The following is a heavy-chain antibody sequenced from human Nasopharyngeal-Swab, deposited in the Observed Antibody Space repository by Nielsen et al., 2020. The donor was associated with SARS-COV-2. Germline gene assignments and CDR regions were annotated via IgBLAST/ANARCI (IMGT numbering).Heavy chain of an antibody. CDR2: INPNSGGT. D-gene: IGHD6-13*01. CDR3: ARDWEQQHDAFDI. J-gene: IGHJ3*02. CDR1: GYTFTGYY. V-gene: IGHV1-2*06. Sequence: ASVKVPCKASGYTFTGYYMHWVRQAPGQGLEWMGRINPNSGGTNYAQKFQGRVTMTRDTSISTAYMELSRLRSDDTAVYYCARDWEQQHDAFDIWGQGTMVTVSS.